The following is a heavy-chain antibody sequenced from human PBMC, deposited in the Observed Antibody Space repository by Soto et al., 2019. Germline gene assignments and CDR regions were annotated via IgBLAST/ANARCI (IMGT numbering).Heavy chain of an antibody. CDR3: ARGSGDSSGYSFFDY. Sequence: PSQTLSLTCALSGDSVSSNSAAWNCVRQSPSRGIEWLGRTYYRSKWYTDYALSVKSRITINPDTSKNQFYLQLNSVTPEDTAVYYCARGSGDSSGYSFFDYWGQRTLVTVSS. V-gene: IGHV6-1*01. D-gene: IGHD3-22*01. CDR2: TYYRSKWYT. CDR1: GDSVSSNSAA. J-gene: IGHJ4*02.